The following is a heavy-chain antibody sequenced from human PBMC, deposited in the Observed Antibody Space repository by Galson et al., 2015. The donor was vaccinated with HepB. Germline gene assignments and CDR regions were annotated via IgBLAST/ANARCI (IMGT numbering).Heavy chain of an antibody. CDR2: VKQDGSEK. J-gene: IGHJ5*02. CDR3: ARSGYCSSTSCYIPQAGWFDP. CDR1: GFTFSSYW. Sequence: SLRLSCAASGFTFSSYWMSWVRQAPGKGLEWVANVKQDGSEKYYVDSVKGRFTISRDNAKNSLYLQMNSLRAEDTAVYYCARSGYCSSTSCYIPQAGWFDPWGQGTLVTVSS. D-gene: IGHD2-2*02. V-gene: IGHV3-7*03.